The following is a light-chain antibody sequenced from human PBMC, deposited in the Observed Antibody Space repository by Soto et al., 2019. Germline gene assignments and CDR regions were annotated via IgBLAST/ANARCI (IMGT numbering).Light chain of an antibody. V-gene: IGKV3-11*01. J-gene: IGKJ5*01. CDR1: PSVTNF. Sequence: EIVLTQSPATLSLSLGEGPTLSCRASPSVTNFLTWYQQKPGQAPRLLIYGAFNRATGIPARFSGSGSGTDFTLTISSLEPEDSAVYYCQQRNVWPPVTFGQGTRLEIK. CDR3: QQRNVWPPVT. CDR2: GAF.